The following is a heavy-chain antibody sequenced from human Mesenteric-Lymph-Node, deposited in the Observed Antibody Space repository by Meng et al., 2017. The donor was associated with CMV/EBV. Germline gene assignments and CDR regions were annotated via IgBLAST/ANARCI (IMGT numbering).Heavy chain of an antibody. V-gene: IGHV3-23*01. CDR3: AKDRRAESDYAHFDF. J-gene: IGHJ4*02. CDR1: GFPFSTYA. Sequence: GGSLRLSCAASGFPFSTYALSWVRQPPGKGLEWVSTISAGGTNRKYADSVKGRFSISRDNSKNTLYLQMNSLRAEDTAIYYCAKDRRAESDYAHFDFWGQGTLVTVSS. CDR2: ISAGGTNR. D-gene: IGHD4-17*01.